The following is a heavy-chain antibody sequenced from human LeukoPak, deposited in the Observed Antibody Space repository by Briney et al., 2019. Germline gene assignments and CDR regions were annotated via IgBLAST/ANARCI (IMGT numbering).Heavy chain of an antibody. CDR1: GYTFTGYY. CDR2: ISAYNGNT. CDR3: ARGSLVRSSPIGDY. Sequence: PEASVKVSCKASGYTFTGYYMHWVRQAPGQGLEWMGWISAYNGNTNYAQKLQGRVTMTTDTSTSTAYMELRSLRSDDTAVYYCARGSLVRSSPIGDYWGQGTLVTVSS. V-gene: IGHV1-18*04. J-gene: IGHJ4*02. D-gene: IGHD6-13*01.